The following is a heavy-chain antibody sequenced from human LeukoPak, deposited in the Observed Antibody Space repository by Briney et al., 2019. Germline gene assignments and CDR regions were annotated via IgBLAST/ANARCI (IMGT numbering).Heavy chain of an antibody. J-gene: IGHJ4*02. V-gene: IGHV3-74*01. CDR1: GFTFSSYW. D-gene: IGHD3-22*01. CDR2: ISSDGSST. Sequence: PGGSLRLSCAASGFTFSSYWMHWVRQAPGKGLVWVSRISSDGSSTSYADSVKGRFTISRDTPKNTLYLQMNSLRAEDTAVYYCARVATYYDSSGYNSGYFDYWGQGTLVTVSS. CDR3: ARVATYYDSSGYNSGYFDY.